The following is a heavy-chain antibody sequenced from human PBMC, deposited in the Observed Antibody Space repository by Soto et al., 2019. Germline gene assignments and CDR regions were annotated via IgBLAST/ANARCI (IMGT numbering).Heavy chain of an antibody. D-gene: IGHD1-26*01. CDR1: GYTFTSYV. CDR3: ARVVVGATTHYYYGMDV. CDR2: ISAYNGNT. J-gene: IGHJ6*02. Sequence: ASVKVSCKASGYTFTSYVISWVRQAPGQGLEWMGWISAYNGNTNYAQKLQGRVTMTTDTSTSTAYMELRSLRSDDTAVYYCARVVVGATTHYYYGMDVWGQGTTVTVSS. V-gene: IGHV1-18*01.